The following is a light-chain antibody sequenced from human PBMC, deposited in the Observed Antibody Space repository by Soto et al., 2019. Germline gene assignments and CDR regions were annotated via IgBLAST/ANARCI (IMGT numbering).Light chain of an antibody. CDR3: CSYAVSDTFWV. J-gene: IGLJ3*02. CDR2: DVS. CDR1: SSDVGYYNY. Sequence: QSVLTQPRSVSGSPGQSVTISCTGTSSDVGYYNYVSWYQQHPGKAPKVMIYDVSKRPSGVPDRFSGSKSGNTASLTISGLQPEDEADYYCCSYAVSDTFWVFGGGTQLTVL. V-gene: IGLV2-11*01.